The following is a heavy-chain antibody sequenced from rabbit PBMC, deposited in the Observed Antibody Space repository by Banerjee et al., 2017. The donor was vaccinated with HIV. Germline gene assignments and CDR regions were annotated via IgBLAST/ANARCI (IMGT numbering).Heavy chain of an antibody. CDR2: INTNSGNT. D-gene: IGHD3-1*01. V-gene: IGHV1S45*01. CDR3: ARLWGL. Sequence: QLEESGGGLVQPGGSLKLSCKASGFDFSTYGVSWVRQAPGKGLEWIACINTNSGNTVYASWAKGRFTISRTSSTTVTLQMTSLTAADTATYFCARLWGLWGPGTLVTVS. J-gene: IGHJ4*01. CDR1: GFDFSTYG.